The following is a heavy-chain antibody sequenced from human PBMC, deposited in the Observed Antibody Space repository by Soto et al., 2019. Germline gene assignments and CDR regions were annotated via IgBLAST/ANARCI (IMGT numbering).Heavy chain of an antibody. V-gene: IGHV4-59*12. Sequence: QVQLQGSGPGLVKPSETLSLTCTVSDGSITSYYWSWIRQSPGKGLEWIGYIHYSGSIKYNPSLTCRVTSSLGTSTNRFSLKLRSMPAADSAVYYCAAEVGSKAFWGQGILVTVSS. J-gene: IGHJ4*02. D-gene: IGHD1-26*01. CDR1: DGSITSYY. CDR3: AAEVGSKAF. CDR2: IHYSGSI.